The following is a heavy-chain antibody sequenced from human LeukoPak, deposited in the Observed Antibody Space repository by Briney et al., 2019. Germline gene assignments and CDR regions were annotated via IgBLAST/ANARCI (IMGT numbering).Heavy chain of an antibody. V-gene: IGHV4-34*01. CDR1: GGSFSGYY. D-gene: IGHD6-6*01. CDR3: ARGRLVSSRPFDY. J-gene: IGHJ4*02. Sequence: SETLSLTCAVYGGSFSGYYWSWIRQPPGKGLEWIGEINHSGSTNYNPSLKSRVTISADTSKNQFSLKLSSVTAADTAVYYCARGRLVSSRPFDYWGQGTLVTVSS. CDR2: INHSGST.